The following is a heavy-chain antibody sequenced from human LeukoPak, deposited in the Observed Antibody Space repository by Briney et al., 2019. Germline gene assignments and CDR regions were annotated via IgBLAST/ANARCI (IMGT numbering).Heavy chain of an antibody. J-gene: IGHJ6*03. D-gene: IGHD5-18*01. CDR1: GGTFSSYA. CDR3: ARDGYSTSHYYYYYMDA. Sequence: SVKVSCKASGGTFSSYAISWVRQAPGQGLEWMGRIIPIFGTANYAQKFQGRVTITTDESTSTAYMELSSLRSEDTAVYYCARDGYSTSHYYYYYMDAWGKGTTVTVSS. CDR2: IIPIFGTA. V-gene: IGHV1-69*05.